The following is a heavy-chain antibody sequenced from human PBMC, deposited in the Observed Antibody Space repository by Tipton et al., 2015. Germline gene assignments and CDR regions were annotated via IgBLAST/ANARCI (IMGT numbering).Heavy chain of an antibody. CDR2: IYYSGST. J-gene: IGHJ4*02. V-gene: IGHV4-31*03. CDR3: ARVRYDDYLWGSYRAMGPVDY. Sequence: TLSLTCTVSGGSVTSGTSYWSWIRQPPGKGLEWIGFIYYSGSTYYSPSLKSRLTISVDTSKNQFSLKLSSVTAADTAMYYCARVRYDDYLWGSYRAMGPVDYWGQGTLVTVSS. CDR1: GGSVTSGTSY. D-gene: IGHD3-16*02.